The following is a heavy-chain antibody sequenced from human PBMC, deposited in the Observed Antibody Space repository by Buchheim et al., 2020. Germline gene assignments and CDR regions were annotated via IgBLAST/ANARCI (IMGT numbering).Heavy chain of an antibody. CDR3: ARGSRGYSGYDWGWFDP. D-gene: IGHD5-12*01. CDR1: GASISSYY. Sequence: QVQLQESGPGLVKPSETLSLTCTGSGASISSYYRNWIRQPPGKGLEWIGYIYYSGCTNYNPSLKSRVTISVDTSKNQFSLKLSSVSAADTAVYYCARGSRGYSGYDWGWFDPWGQGTL. J-gene: IGHJ5*02. CDR2: IYYSGCT. V-gene: IGHV4-59*01.